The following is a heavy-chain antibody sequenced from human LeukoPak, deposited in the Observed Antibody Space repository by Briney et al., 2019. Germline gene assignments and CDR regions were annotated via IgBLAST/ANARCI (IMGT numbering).Heavy chain of an antibody. J-gene: IGHJ4*02. CDR1: GFTFSTYS. Sequence: GGSLRLSCAASGFTFSTYSMKWVRQAPGKGLEWVSYISSNNFTVYYADSVKGRFTISRDNAKNSLYLQMNSLRAEDTAVYYCARDLGQDYWGQGTLVTVSS. CDR2: ISSNNFTV. CDR3: ARDLGQDY. V-gene: IGHV3-48*01.